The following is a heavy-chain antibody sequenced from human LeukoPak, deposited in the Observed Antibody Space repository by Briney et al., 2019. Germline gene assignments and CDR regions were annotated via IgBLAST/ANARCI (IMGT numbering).Heavy chain of an antibody. D-gene: IGHD3-3*01. J-gene: IGHJ6*03. CDR1: GFTFSSYA. CDR2: IYSGGST. Sequence: QAGGSLRLSCAASGFTFSSYAMSWVRQAPGKGLEWVLVIYSGGSTYYADSVKGRFTISRDNSKNTLYLQMNSLRAEDTAVYYCARLYYDFWSGSLNYYYYYYMDVWGKGTTVTVSS. V-gene: IGHV3-53*01. CDR3: ARLYYDFWSGSLNYYYYYYMDV.